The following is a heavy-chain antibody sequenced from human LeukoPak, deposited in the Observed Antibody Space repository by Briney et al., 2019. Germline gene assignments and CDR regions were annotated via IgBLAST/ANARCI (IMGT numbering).Heavy chain of an antibody. CDR2: IKSKTNGATT. CDR3: TTGLAGS. D-gene: IGHD4-11*01. CDR1: GFTFTNAW. J-gene: IGHJ4*02. Sequence: PGGSLRLSCAASGFTFTNAWMSWVRQAPGKGLEWVGRIKSKTNGATTDYTAPVKGRFTISRDDSKNTLYLQMDSLKTEDTAVYYCTTGLAGSWGQGTLVTVSS. V-gene: IGHV3-15*01.